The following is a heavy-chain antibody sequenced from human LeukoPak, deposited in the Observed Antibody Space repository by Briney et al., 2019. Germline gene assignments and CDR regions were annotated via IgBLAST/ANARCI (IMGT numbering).Heavy chain of an antibody. J-gene: IGHJ4*02. CDR2: ISSSSNTI. CDR3: ARDGMVRGGEYYFDY. CDR1: GFTFSSYS. Sequence: GGSLRLSCAASGFTFSSYSMNWVRQAPGKGLEWVSNISSSSNTIYYADSVKGRFTISRDNAKNSLYLQMNSLRAEDTAVYYCARDGMVRGGEYYFDYWGQGTLVTVSS. D-gene: IGHD3-10*01. V-gene: IGHV3-48*01.